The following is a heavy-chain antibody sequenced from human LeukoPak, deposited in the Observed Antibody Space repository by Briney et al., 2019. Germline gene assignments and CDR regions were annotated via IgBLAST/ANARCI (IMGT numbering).Heavy chain of an antibody. CDR3: ARSIAVAGTRPVGH. V-gene: IGHV3-11*04. Sequence: MSGGSLRLSCAASGFTFSDYYMSWIRQAPGKGLEWVSYISSSGSTVYYADSVKGRFTISRDNSKNTLYLQMNSLRAEDTAVYYCARSIAVAGTRPVGHWGQGTLVTVSS. CDR2: ISSSGSTV. J-gene: IGHJ4*02. CDR1: GFTFSDYY. D-gene: IGHD6-19*01.